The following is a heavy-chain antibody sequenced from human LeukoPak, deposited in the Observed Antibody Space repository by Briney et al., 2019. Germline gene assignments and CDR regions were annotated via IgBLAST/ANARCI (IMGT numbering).Heavy chain of an antibody. J-gene: IGHJ5*02. V-gene: IGHV4-4*02. CDR2: IYHSGSI. CDR3: ARSDKTTAGWFDP. CDR1: GGSISSSNW. D-gene: IGHD4-11*01. Sequence: SGTLSLTCAVSGGSISSSNWWSWVRQPPGKGLEWIGEIYHSGSINYNSSLKSRVTISVDKSKNQFSLKLSSVTAADTAVYYCARSDKTTAGWFDPWGQGTLVTVSS.